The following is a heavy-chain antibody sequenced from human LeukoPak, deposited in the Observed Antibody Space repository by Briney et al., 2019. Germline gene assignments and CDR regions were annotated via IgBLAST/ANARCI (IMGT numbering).Heavy chain of an antibody. CDR3: AIGGDSSSSSIDY. CDR2: IYYNGST. J-gene: IGHJ4*02. V-gene: IGHV4-39*01. D-gene: IGHD6-6*01. CDR1: GGSISSSSYY. Sequence: PSETLSLTCTVSGGSISSSSYYWGWIRQPPGKGLEWIGSIYYNGSTYYNPSLKSRVTISVDTSKNQFSLKLSSVTAADTAVYYCAIGGDSSSSSIDYWGQGTLVTVSS.